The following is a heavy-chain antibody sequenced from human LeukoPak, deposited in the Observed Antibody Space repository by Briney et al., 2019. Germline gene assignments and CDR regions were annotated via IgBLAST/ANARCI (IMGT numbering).Heavy chain of an antibody. V-gene: IGHV4-59*01. CDR2: IDYSGST. D-gene: IGHD6-13*01. CDR3: ARSGGLYTSTWYFHR. Sequence: PSETLSLTCSVSGGSSSSYYWSWIRQPPGKGLEWIGYIDYSGSTIHNPSLKSRVTISVNTSKNQFSLQLTSVTAADTAVYYCARSGGLYTSTWYFHRWGQGTLDTVSS. J-gene: IGHJ1*01. CDR1: GGSSSSYY.